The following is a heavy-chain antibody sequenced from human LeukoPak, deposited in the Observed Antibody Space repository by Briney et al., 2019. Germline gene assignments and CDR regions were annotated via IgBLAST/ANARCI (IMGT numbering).Heavy chain of an antibody. CDR2: INDSGGNS. V-gene: IGHV3-23*01. Sequence: PGGSLRLSCAASGFTFSSYSMTWVRQAPGKGLEWVSGINDSGGNSYYADSVKGRFTISRDNSKNTLYLQMNSLRAEDTAVYYCAKDPELLWFGELSNGYFDYWGQGTLVTVSS. D-gene: IGHD3-10*01. CDR3: AKDPELLWFGELSNGYFDY. J-gene: IGHJ4*02. CDR1: GFTFSSYS.